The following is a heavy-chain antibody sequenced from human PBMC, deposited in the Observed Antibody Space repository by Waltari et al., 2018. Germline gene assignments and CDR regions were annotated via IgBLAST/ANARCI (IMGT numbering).Heavy chain of an antibody. V-gene: IGHV4-61*09. CDR3: ARGGYSGYAKYYFDY. CDR1: GGSISSGSYY. J-gene: IGHJ4*02. Sequence: QVQLQESGPGLVKPSQTLSLTCPVSGGSISSGSYYWSWIRQPAGKGLEWIGYIYTSGSTNDNPSLKSRVTISVDTSKNQFSLKLSAVTAAATAVYYCARGGYSGYAKYYFDYWGQGTLVTVSS. D-gene: IGHD5-12*01. CDR2: IYTSGST.